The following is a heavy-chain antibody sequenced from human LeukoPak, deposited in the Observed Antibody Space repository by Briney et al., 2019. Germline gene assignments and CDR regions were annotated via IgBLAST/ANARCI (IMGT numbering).Heavy chain of an antibody. CDR1: GFTFSSYA. Sequence: GGSLRLSCAASGFTFSSYAMHWVRQAPGKGLEWVAVISYDGSNKYYADSVKGRFTISRDNSKNTLYLQMNSLRAEDTAVYYCAKSPSRIAVAGVYFDYWGQGTLVTVSS. CDR2: ISYDGSNK. D-gene: IGHD6-19*01. J-gene: IGHJ4*02. V-gene: IGHV3-30*04. CDR3: AKSPSRIAVAGVYFDY.